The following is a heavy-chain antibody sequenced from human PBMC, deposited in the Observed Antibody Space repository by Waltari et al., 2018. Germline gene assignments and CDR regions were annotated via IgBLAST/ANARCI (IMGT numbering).Heavy chain of an antibody. CDR2: IYTTGTT. Sequence: QVQLQESGPGLVKPSQTLSLICTVSGGSITSGNYYWTWIRQPAGKGLEWIGRIYTTGTTTYHPPLRSRVTILVDTSNNHFSLRLSSVTAADTAVYYCAREPSVAARSYWYFDLWGRGTLVTVSS. V-gene: IGHV4-61*02. D-gene: IGHD6-6*01. CDR1: GGSITSGNYY. CDR3: AREPSVAARSYWYFDL. J-gene: IGHJ2*01.